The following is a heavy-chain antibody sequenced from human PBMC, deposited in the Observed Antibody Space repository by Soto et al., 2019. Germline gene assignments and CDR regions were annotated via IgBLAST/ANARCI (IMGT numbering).Heavy chain of an antibody. CDR2: IYYSGST. J-gene: IGHJ4*02. Sequence: QVQLQESGPGLVKPSQTLTLRCTVSGGSISSGGYYWSWIRQHPGKGLEWIGYIYYSGSTYYNPSLKSRVTISVDTSKNQFSLKLSSVTAAYTAVYYCARSPEATVTAFDYWGQGTLVTVSS. CDR1: GGSISSGGYY. CDR3: ARSPEATVTAFDY. D-gene: IGHD4-17*01. V-gene: IGHV4-31*03.